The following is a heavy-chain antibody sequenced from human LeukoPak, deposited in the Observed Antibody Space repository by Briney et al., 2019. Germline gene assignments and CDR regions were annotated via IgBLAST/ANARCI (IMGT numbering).Heavy chain of an antibody. Sequence: SETLSLTCTVSGGSISSYYWSWIRQPPGKGLEWIGYIYYSGSTNYNPSLKSRVTISVDTSKDQFSLKLSSVTAADTAVYYCARDSGLELGLYYYYYMDVWGKGTTVTVSS. J-gene: IGHJ6*03. CDR2: IYYSGST. CDR3: ARDSGLELGLYYYYYMDV. D-gene: IGHD1-7*01. CDR1: GGSISSYY. V-gene: IGHV4-59*12.